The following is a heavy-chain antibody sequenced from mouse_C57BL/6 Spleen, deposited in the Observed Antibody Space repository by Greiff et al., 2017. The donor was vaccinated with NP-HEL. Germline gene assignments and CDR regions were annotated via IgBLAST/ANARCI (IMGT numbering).Heavy chain of an antibody. CDR1: GYSFTGYY. J-gene: IGHJ2*01. CDR3: ARRAQATSFDY. CDR2: INPSTGGT. Sequence: EVQLQQSGPELVKPGASVKISCKASGYSFTGYYMNWVKQSPEKSLEWIGEINPSTGGTTYNQKFKAKATLTVDKSSSTAYMQLKRLTSDDSAVYYCARRAQATSFDYWGQGTTLTVSS. D-gene: IGHD3-2*02. V-gene: IGHV1-42*01.